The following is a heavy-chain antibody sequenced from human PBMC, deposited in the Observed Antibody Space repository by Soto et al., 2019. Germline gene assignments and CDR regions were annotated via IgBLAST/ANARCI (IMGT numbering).Heavy chain of an antibody. CDR3: ATSRISIAVAGETEYYFDY. J-gene: IGHJ4*02. CDR1: GYIFTGYY. D-gene: IGHD6-19*01. CDR2: INPNSGDT. Sequence: GASVKVSCKASGYIFTGYYMHWVRQAPGQGLEWMGWINPNSGDTNYTQKFQGWVTMTRDTSISTAYMELSRLRSDDTAVYYCATSRISIAVAGETEYYFDYWGQGTPVTVPQ. V-gene: IGHV1-2*04.